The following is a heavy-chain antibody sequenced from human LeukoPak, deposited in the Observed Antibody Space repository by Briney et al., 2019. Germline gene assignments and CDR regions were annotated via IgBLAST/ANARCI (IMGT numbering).Heavy chain of an antibody. V-gene: IGHV4-34*01. CDR2: INHRGIT. D-gene: IGHD6-13*01. Sequence: PSETLSLTCAVYGGSFDDYYWSWIRQSPEKGLEWIGDINHRGITNYNPSRKSRVALSVDPSKNQISLKVFSVTAADSAVYYCARPGIPAAGHWYHPWGPGTLVTVSS. CDR1: GGSFDDYY. J-gene: IGHJ5*02. CDR3: ARPGIPAAGHWYHP.